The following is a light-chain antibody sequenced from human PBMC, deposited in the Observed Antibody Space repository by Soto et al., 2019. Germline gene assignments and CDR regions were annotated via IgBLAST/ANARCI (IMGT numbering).Light chain of an antibody. J-gene: IGLJ2*01. CDR3: GSWDTSLSGII. CDR1: SSNIGDNY. CDR2: YNN. V-gene: IGLV1-51*01. Sequence: QSVLTQPPSVSAAPGQKVTISCSGGSSNIGDNYVSWYQQLPGTAPKLLIYYNNKRPSGIPYRFSGSKSGTSATLDISGLQTGDEADYYCGSWDTSLSGIIFGGGTKVTVL.